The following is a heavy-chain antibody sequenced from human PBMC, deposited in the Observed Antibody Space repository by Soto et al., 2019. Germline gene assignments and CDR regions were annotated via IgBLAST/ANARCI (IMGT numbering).Heavy chain of an antibody. D-gene: IGHD3-3*01. Sequence: GGSLRLSCAASGFTFSSYAMSWVRQAPGKGLEWVSAISGSGGSTYYADSVKGRFTISRDNSKNTLYLQMNSLRAEDTAVYYCASTNYYDFWSGYSYGMDVWGQGTTVTGSS. CDR2: ISGSGGST. V-gene: IGHV3-23*01. J-gene: IGHJ6*02. CDR1: GFTFSSYA. CDR3: ASTNYYDFWSGYSYGMDV.